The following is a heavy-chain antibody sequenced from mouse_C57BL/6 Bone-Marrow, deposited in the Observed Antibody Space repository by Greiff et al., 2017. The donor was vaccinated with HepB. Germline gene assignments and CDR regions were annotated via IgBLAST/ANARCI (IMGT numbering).Heavy chain of an antibody. CDR3: GSDVTFNYFDY. J-gene: IGHJ2*03. CDR1: GFNIKDYY. V-gene: IGHV14-2*01. CDR2: IDPEDGET. Sequence: EVQLQESGAELVKPGASVKLSCTASGFNIKDYYMHWVKQRTEQGLEWIGRIDPEDGETKYAPKFQGKATITADTSSNTAYLQLSSLTSEATAVYYGGSDVTFNYFDYCGRGTSLTVSS.